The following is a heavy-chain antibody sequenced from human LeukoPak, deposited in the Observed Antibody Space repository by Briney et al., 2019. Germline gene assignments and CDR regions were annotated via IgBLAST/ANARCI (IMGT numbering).Heavy chain of an antibody. CDR3: AKDRWDWYFDL. D-gene: IGHD1-26*01. CDR1: GFTFSSYA. CDR2: ISYDGSNK. J-gene: IGHJ2*01. Sequence: GGSLRLSCAASGFTFSSYAMHWVRQAPGKGLEWVAVISYDGSNKYYADSVKGRFTISRDNSKNTLYLQMNSLRAEDTAVYYCAKDRWDWYFDLWGRGTLATVSS. V-gene: IGHV3-30-3*01.